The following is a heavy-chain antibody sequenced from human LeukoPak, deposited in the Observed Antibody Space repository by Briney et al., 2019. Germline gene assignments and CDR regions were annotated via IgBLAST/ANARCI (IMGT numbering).Heavy chain of an antibody. CDR1: GYTFTGYY. J-gene: IGHJ6*02. V-gene: IGHV1-18*04. D-gene: IGHD5-12*01. Sequence: PVASVKVSCKAYGYTFTGYYINWLRQAPGQGLEWMGWISAYNGNTNYAQKLQGRVTMTTDTSTSTAYMELRSLRSDDTAVYYCARGNGRDGYNLGYYYYGMDVWGQGTTVTVSS. CDR3: ARGNGRDGYNLGYYYYGMDV. CDR2: ISAYNGNT.